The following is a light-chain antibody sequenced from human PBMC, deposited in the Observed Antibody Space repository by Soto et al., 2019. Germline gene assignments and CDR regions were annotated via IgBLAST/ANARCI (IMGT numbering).Light chain of an antibody. CDR1: QSIGKF. CDR2: TAS. Sequence: DIQMTQSPSSLSASIGDRVTITCRASQSIGKFLNWYQQRPGKAPNLLIYTASSLQSGVPSRFSGSGSGTDFTLTISSLQPEDFATYYCQQSYSIPDTFGQGTRLEMK. V-gene: IGKV1-39*01. CDR3: QQSYSIPDT. J-gene: IGKJ5*01.